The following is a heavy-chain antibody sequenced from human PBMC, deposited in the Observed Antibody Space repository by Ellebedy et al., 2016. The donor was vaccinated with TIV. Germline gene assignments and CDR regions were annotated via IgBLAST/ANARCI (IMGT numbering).Heavy chain of an antibody. D-gene: IGHD6-13*01. Sequence: GESLKISCSASGFTFSAYAMHWVRQAPGKGLEYVSAVSVNGGTALYADSVKDRFIVSRDNSKNSLYLHMSSLTTADTAVYYCVKDTYGTSWATLDFWGQGTLVTVSS. CDR2: VSVNGGTA. J-gene: IGHJ4*02. CDR3: VKDTYGTSWATLDF. CDR1: GFTFSAYA. V-gene: IGHV3-64D*06.